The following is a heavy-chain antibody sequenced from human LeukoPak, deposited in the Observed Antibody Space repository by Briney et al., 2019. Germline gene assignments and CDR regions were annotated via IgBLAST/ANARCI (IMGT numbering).Heavy chain of an antibody. V-gene: IGHV4-39*01. CDR1: GGSIISSSFH. CDR3: ARHNRSGYSEYESAFTS. D-gene: IGHD5-12*01. J-gene: IGHJ3*02. CDR2: IFYSGST. Sequence: PSETLSVTCTVSGGSIISSSFHCDWIRQPPGKGLEWIGTIFYSGSTYYNPSLKSRITISVDTSKNQFSLKLSSVTAADTAVYYCARHNRSGYSEYESAFTSCGQGSMVIVSS.